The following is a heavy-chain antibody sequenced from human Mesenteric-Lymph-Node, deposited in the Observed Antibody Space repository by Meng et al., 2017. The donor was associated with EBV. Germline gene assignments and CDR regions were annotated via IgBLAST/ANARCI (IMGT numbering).Heavy chain of an antibody. D-gene: IGHD6-19*01. J-gene: IGHJ4*02. CDR2: ISAYNGDT. V-gene: IGHV1-18*01. Sequence: QVQLVQSGAAVKKPGASVKVPCKASGYSFTNYGITWVRPAPGQGLEWMGRISAYNGDTTYAQKFQDRVTMTTDTSTSTAYMELRSLRSDDTAVYYCARETHRAAVAGTAFDSWGQGTLVTVSS. CDR3: ARETHRAAVAGTAFDS. CDR1: GYSFTNYG.